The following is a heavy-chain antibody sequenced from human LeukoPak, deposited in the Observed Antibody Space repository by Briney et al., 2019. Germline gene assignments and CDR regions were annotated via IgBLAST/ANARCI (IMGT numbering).Heavy chain of an antibody. CDR2: IWYGGSNK. Sequence: GGSLRLSCAASGFTFSSYGMHWVRQAPGKGLEWVAVIWYGGSNKYYADSVKGRFTISRDNSKNTLYLQMNSLRAEDTAVYYCAKDSSTSSKSVPGYYYYMDVWGKGTTVTVSS. CDR1: GFTFSSYG. J-gene: IGHJ6*03. D-gene: IGHD2-2*01. V-gene: IGHV3-30*02. CDR3: AKDSSTSSKSVPGYYYYMDV.